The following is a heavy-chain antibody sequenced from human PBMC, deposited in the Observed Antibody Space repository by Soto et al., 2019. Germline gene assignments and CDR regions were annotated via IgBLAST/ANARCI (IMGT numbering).Heavy chain of an antibody. CDR2: INAGNGNT. CDR3: ARSHGKDY. Sequence: QVQLVQSGAEVKKPGSSVKVSCKASGGTFRSYAVSWVRQAPGQGLEWMGWINAGNGNTKYSQKFQGRVTITRDTSASTAYMELSSLRSEDTAVYYCARSHGKDYWGQGTLVTVSS. CDR1: GGTFRSYA. V-gene: IGHV1-3*01. J-gene: IGHJ4*02. D-gene: IGHD4-17*01.